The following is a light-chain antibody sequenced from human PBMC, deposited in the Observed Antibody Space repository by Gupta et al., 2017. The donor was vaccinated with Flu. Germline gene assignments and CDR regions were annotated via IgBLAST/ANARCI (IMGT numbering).Light chain of an antibody. Sequence: EIVLTQSPGTLSLSPGERATLSCRASQSVGTNYVAWYQKKSGQAPRLLIYGSYRRATDIPDRFSGSGSGTEFTLTISRLEPEDFAVYYCQQDSSSQSFGPGTKVDIK. V-gene: IGKV3-20*01. J-gene: IGKJ3*01. CDR2: GSY. CDR3: QQDSSSQS. CDR1: QSVGTNY.